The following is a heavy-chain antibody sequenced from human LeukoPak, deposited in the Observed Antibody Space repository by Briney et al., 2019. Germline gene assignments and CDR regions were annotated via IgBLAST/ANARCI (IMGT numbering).Heavy chain of an antibody. V-gene: IGHV3-74*01. CDR2: INTDGSST. J-gene: IGHJ4*02. D-gene: IGHD7-27*01. CDR3: AKDGGLTGEVYPSTFDY. Sequence: PGGSLRLSCAASGFTFSSYWMHWVRQAPGKGLVWVSRINTDGSSTSYADSVKGRFTISRDNAKNTLYLQMNSLRAEDTAVYYCAKDGGLTGEVYPSTFDYWGQGTLVTVSS. CDR1: GFTFSSYW.